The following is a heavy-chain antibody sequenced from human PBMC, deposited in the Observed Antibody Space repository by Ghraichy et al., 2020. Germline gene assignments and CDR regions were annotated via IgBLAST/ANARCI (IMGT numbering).Heavy chain of an antibody. CDR3: ARELNEGCSGGSCYSPRKGVDY. Sequence: SQTLSLTCAISGDSVSSNSAAWNWIRQSPSRGLEWLGRTYYRSKWYNDYAVSVKSRITINPDTSKNQFSLQLNSVTPEDTAVYYCARELNEGCSGGSCYSPRKGVDYWGQGTLVTVSS. CDR2: TYYRSKWYN. J-gene: IGHJ4*02. CDR1: GDSVSSNSAA. D-gene: IGHD2-15*01. V-gene: IGHV6-1*01.